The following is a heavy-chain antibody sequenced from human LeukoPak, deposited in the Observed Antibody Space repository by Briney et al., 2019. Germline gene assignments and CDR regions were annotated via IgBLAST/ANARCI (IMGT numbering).Heavy chain of an antibody. V-gene: IGHV4-30-2*01. CDR1: GGSISSGGYS. Sequence: SETLSLTCAVSGGSISSGGYSWSWIWQPPGKGLEWIGYIYHSGSTYYNPSHKSRVTISVDRSKNQFSLKLSSVTAADTAVYYCARGRSVYSSSWYPGWFDPWGQGTLVTVPS. J-gene: IGHJ5*02. CDR3: ARGRSVYSSSWYPGWFDP. D-gene: IGHD6-13*01. CDR2: IYHSGST.